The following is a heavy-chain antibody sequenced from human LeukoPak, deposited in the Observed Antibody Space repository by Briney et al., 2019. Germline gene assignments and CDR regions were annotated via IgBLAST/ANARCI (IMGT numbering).Heavy chain of an antibody. CDR1: GYSFTSYW. Sequence: GESLKISCKGPGYSFTSYWIGWVPLMPGKGLEWMGIIYPCDSDNRYSPSFHGHVTISADKSISTAYLQWSSLKASDTAMYYCATSTYGDYYMDVWGKGTTVTVSS. J-gene: IGHJ6*03. V-gene: IGHV5-51*01. D-gene: IGHD4-17*01. CDR2: IYPCDSDN. CDR3: ATSTYGDYYMDV.